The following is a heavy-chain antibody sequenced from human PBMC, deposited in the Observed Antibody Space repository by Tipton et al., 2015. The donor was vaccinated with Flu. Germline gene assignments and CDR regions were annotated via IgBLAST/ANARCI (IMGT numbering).Heavy chain of an antibody. D-gene: IGHD5-24*01. CDR2: VSSSDAT. Sequence: GSLRLSCATSGFTFSSLGMSWVRQAPGRGLEWVSGVSSSDATYYADSVQGRFSIFRDSSKNTLYLQMNSLGTGDTALYYCAKDLNRNGRGFDYWGQGTLVTVSS. CDR3: AKDLNRNGRGFDY. V-gene: IGHV3-23*01. CDR1: GFTFSSLG. J-gene: IGHJ4*02.